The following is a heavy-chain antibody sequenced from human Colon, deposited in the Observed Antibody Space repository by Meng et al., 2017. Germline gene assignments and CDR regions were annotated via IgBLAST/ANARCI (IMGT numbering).Heavy chain of an antibody. CDR1: GDSITSGGYY. Sequence: VQLLASGPGLVMASQTLSLTCNVSGDSITSGGYYWSWIRQHPGKGLEWIGYIDHSGTTYDNPSLKTRLTMSVDTSKNQFSLKLTSVTAADTAVYYCARVVSLVVKGNWFDSWGQGTLVTVSS. CDR3: ARVVSLVVKGNWFDS. CDR2: IDHSGTT. V-gene: IGHV4-31*03. D-gene: IGHD2-15*01. J-gene: IGHJ5*01.